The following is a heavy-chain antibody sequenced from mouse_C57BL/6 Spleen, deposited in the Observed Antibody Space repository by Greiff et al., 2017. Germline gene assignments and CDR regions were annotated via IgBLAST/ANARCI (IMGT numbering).Heavy chain of an antibody. J-gene: IGHJ4*01. CDR3: AISYYGSLYAMDS. CDR2: IYPGDGDT. CDR1: GYAFSSSW. D-gene: IGHD1-1*01. Sequence: VKLVESGPELVKPGASVKISCKASGYAFSSSWMNWVKQRPGKGLEWDGRIYPGDGDTNYNGKFKGKATLTADKSSSTAYMQLSSLTSEHSAVYFCAISYYGSLYAMDSWGQGASVTVSS. V-gene: IGHV1-82*01.